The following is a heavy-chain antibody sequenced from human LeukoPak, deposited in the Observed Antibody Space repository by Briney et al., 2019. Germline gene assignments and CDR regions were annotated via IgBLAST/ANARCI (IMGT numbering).Heavy chain of an antibody. CDR1: GYTFTGYY. J-gene: IGHJ4*02. V-gene: IGHV1-2*02. Sequence: ASVKVSCKASGYTFTGYYMHWVRQAPGQGLEWMGWINPNSGGTNYAQKFQGRVTMTRDTSISTAYMELSRLRSDDTAVYYCAREVSSSSGAFDCWGQGTLVTVSS. CDR2: INPNSGGT. CDR3: AREVSSSSGAFDC. D-gene: IGHD6-6*01.